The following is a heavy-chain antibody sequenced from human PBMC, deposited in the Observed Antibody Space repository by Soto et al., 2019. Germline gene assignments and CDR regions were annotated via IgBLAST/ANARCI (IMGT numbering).Heavy chain of an antibody. Sequence: GGSLRLSCAASGFTFSSYAMHWVRQAPGKGLEWVAVISYDGSNKYYADSVKGRFTISRDNSKNTLYLQMNSLRAEDTAVYYCARAPTGGDEGYYGMDVWGQGTTVTVSS. CDR3: ARAPTGGDEGYYGMDV. D-gene: IGHD3-16*01. J-gene: IGHJ6*02. CDR2: ISYDGSNK. V-gene: IGHV3-30*04. CDR1: GFTFSSYA.